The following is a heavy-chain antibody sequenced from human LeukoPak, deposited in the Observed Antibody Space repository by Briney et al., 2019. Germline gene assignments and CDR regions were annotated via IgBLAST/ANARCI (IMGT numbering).Heavy chain of an antibody. CDR3: ARLSDYYDSSGYLD. V-gene: IGHV4-31*03. D-gene: IGHD3-22*01. CDR2: IYYSGST. Sequence: SQTLSLTCTVSGGSISSGGYYWSWIRQHPGKGLEWIRYIYYSGSTYYNPSLKSRVTISVDTSKNQFSLKLSSVTAADTAVYYCARLSDYYDSSGYLDWGQGTLVTVSS. J-gene: IGHJ4*02. CDR1: GGSISSGGYY.